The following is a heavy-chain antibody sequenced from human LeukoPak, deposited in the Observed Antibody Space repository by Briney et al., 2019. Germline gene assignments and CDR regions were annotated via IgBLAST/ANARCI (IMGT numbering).Heavy chain of an antibody. CDR2: INHSGST. V-gene: IGHV4-34*01. J-gene: IGHJ4*02. CDR1: GGSFSGYY. CDR3: ARWVKTYYYGCGSYMVGPLNSRHTYYFDY. Sequence: PSETLSLTCAVYGGSFSGYYWSWIRQPPGKGLEWIGEINHSGSTNYNPSLKSRVTISVDRSKNQLSLKLSCATDADTAVYYCARWVKTYYYGCGSYMVGPLNSRHTYYFDYWGQGTLVTVSS. D-gene: IGHD3-10*01.